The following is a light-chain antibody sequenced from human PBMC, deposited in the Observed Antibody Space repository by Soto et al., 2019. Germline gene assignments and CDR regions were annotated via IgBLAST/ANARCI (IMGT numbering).Light chain of an antibody. CDR1: QSVTNF. Sequence: DIQMTQSPSTLTASVGDRVTITCRASQSVTNFLAWYQQKPGKAPKLLIYDASTLEDGVPSRFSGSGSGTQFTLPLSSVQPDDYATYSSQQYNDWSSRFGQGTKLEIK. J-gene: IGKJ2*03. V-gene: IGKV1-5*01. CDR2: DAS. CDR3: QQYNDWSSR.